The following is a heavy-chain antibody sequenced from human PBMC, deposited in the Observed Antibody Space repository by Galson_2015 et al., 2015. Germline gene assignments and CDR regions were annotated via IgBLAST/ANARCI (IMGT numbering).Heavy chain of an antibody. CDR2: IYHSGST. J-gene: IGHJ4*02. V-gene: IGHV4-4*02. CDR1: GDSISSSSW. Sequence: SETLSLTCAVSGDSISSSSWWSWVRQPPGKGLEWIGEIYHSGSTNYNPSLKSRVTISVDTSKNQFSLKLSSVTAADTAVYYCARHATIASRPLFDSWGQGTLVTVST. D-gene: IGHD6-6*01. CDR3: ARHATIASRPLFDS.